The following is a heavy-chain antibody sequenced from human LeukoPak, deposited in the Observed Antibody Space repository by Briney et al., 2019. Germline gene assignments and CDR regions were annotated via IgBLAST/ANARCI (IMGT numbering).Heavy chain of an antibody. Sequence: PSETLSLTCSVSGDSVTNGGYYWTWIRQHPGKGLEWIGYVYYTGVTYYSPSLQSRVTISVDTSKNQLSLKLSAVTAADTSVYFCAREPRDFYWSETWGQGALVTVS. CDR2: VYYTGVT. J-gene: IGHJ5*02. D-gene: IGHD1-14*01. V-gene: IGHV4-31*03. CDR3: AREPRDFYWSET. CDR1: GDSVTNGGYY.